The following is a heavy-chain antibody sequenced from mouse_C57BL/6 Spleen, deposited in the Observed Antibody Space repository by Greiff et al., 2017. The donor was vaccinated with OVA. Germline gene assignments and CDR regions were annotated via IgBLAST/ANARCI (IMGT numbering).Heavy chain of an antibody. CDR2: IDPSDSET. V-gene: IGHV1-52*01. J-gene: IGHJ4*01. Sequence: VQLQQPGAELVRPGSSVKLSCKASGYTFTSYWMHWVKQRPIQGPEWIGNIDPSDSETHYNQKFKDKATLTVDKSSSTAYMQLSSLTSEDSAVYDCARGGPITTVVATRAMDYWGQGTSVTVSS. CDR3: ARGGPITTVVATRAMDY. CDR1: GYTFTSYW. D-gene: IGHD1-1*01.